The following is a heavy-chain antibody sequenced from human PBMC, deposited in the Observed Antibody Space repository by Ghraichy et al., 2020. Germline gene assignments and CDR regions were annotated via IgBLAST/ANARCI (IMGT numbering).Heavy chain of an antibody. V-gene: IGHV3-23*01. D-gene: IGHD3-10*01. CDR3: AKQTITLVQRLVEKKEHYHYGMDV. J-gene: IGHJ6*02. Sequence: GGSLRLSCAASGFTFMNYAMTWVRQAPGKGLEWVSLISTGSTYYADSVKGRFTISRDNSKNKMHLQMNSLRAEDTAIYYCAKQTITLVQRLVEKKEHYHYGMDVWGQGTTVTVSS. CDR1: GFTFMNYA. CDR2: ISTGST.